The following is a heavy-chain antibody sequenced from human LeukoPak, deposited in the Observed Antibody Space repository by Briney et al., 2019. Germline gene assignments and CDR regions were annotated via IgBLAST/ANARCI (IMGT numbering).Heavy chain of an antibody. Sequence: GGSLRLSCAASGFTFSSYAMSWVRQAPGKGLEWVSAISGSGGSTYYADSVKGRFTISRDNAKNSLYLQMNSLRAEDTAVYYCARGPWGSSGWSYFDYWGQGTLVTVSS. V-gene: IGHV3-23*01. J-gene: IGHJ4*02. CDR2: ISGSGGST. CDR1: GFTFSSYA. D-gene: IGHD6-19*01. CDR3: ARGPWGSSGWSYFDY.